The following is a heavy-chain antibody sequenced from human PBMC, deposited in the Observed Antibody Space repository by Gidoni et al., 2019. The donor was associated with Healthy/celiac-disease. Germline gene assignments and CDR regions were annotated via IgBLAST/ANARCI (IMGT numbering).Heavy chain of an antibody. CDR1: GFTVSSNY. V-gene: IGHV3-66*02. D-gene: IGHD1-26*01. CDR3: AREAPIVGATPDAFDI. CDR2: IYSGGST. J-gene: IGHJ3*02. Sequence: EVQLVESGGGLVQPGGSLRLSCAASGFTVSSNYMSWVRQAPGKGLEWVSVIYSGGSTYDADSVKGRFTISRDNSKNTLYLQMNSLRAEDTAVYYCAREAPIVGATPDAFDIWGQGTMVTVSS.